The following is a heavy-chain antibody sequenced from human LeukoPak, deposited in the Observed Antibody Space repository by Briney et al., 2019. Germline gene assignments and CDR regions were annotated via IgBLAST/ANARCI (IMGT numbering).Heavy chain of an antibody. J-gene: IGHJ4*02. V-gene: IGHV3-64D*09. CDR3: VKGGYSSGWYYFDY. CDR2: ISSNGGST. CDR1: GFTFSSYA. D-gene: IGHD6-19*01. Sequence: GGSLRLSCAASGFTFSSYAMHWVRQAPGKGLEYVSAISSNGGSTYYADSVKGRFTISRDNSKNTLYLQMSSLRAEDTAVYYCVKGGYSSGWYYFDYWGQGTLVTVSS.